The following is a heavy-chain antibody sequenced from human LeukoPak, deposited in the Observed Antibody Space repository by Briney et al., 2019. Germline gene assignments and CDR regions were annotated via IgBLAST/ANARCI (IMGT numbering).Heavy chain of an antibody. CDR3: ARDFTF. J-gene: IGHJ4*02. V-gene: IGHV4-61*02. CDR2: IYSSGIT. CDR1: GGSISSGSYY. Sequence: PSETLSLTCTDSGGSISSGSYYWSWIRQPAGKGLEWIGRIYSSGITNYNPSLKSRVTISVDTSKNQFSLKLSSVTAADTAVYYCARDFTFWGQGTLVTVSS.